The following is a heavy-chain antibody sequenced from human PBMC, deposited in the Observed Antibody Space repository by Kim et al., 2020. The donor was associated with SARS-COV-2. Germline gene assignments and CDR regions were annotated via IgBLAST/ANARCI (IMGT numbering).Heavy chain of an antibody. CDR3: ARERRNGDYVSYYYYGMDV. CDR1: GGTFSSYA. V-gene: IGHV1-69*13. Sequence: SVKVSCKASGGTFSSYAISWVRQAPGQGLEWMGGIIPIFGTANYAQKFQGRVTITADESTSTAYMELSSLRSEDTAVYYCARERRNGDYVSYYYYGMDVWGQGTTVTVSS. CDR2: IIPIFGTA. J-gene: IGHJ6*02. D-gene: IGHD4-17*01.